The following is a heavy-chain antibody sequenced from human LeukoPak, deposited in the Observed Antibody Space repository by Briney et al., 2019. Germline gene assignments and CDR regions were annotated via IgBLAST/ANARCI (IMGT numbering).Heavy chain of an antibody. CDR1: GFIFSSYW. V-gene: IGHV3-74*01. CDR2: INTDGSST. J-gene: IGHJ4*02. Sequence: GGSLRLSCAASGFIFSSYWMHWVRHAPGKGLAWVSRINTDGSSTSYADSVKGRFTISRDNAKNTLYLQMNSLRAEDTAIYYCAKENWGYNWKYDSSGSGINYWGQGTLVTFSS. CDR3: AKENWGYNWKYDSSGSGINY. D-gene: IGHD3-22*01.